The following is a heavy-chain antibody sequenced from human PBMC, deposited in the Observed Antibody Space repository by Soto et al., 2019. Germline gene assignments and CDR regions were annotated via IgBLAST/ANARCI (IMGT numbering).Heavy chain of an antibody. D-gene: IGHD4-4*01. V-gene: IGHV5-51*01. CDR3: ARSKSMTTVTIGYYYYGMDV. CDR2: IYPGDSDT. CDR1: GYSFTSYW. Sequence: PGESLKISCKGSGYSFTSYWIGRVRQMPGKGLEWMGIIYPGDSDTRYSPSFQGQVTISADKSISTAYLQWSSLKASDTAMYYCARSKSMTTVTIGYYYYGMDVWGQGTTVTVSS. J-gene: IGHJ6*02.